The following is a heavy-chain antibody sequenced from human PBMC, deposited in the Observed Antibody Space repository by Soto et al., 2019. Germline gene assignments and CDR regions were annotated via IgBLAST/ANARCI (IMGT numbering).Heavy chain of an antibody. J-gene: IGHJ4*02. CDR3: ARGSGENYYDFDY. CDR2: MSGRVGTT. V-gene: IGHV3-23*01. D-gene: IGHD1-26*01. Sequence: PGGSLRLSCAASGFTFSSYAMSWVRQAPGKGLEWVSTMSGRVGTTFYADSVKGRFTISRDNSKNALYLRMNILRAEDTAIYYCARGSGENYYDFDYWGQGTLVTVSS. CDR1: GFTFSSYA.